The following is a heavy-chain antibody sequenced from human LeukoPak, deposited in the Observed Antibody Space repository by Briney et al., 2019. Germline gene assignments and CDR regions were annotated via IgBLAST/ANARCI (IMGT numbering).Heavy chain of an antibody. J-gene: IGHJ4*02. V-gene: IGHV4-39*07. CDR1: GGSISSSSYY. D-gene: IGHD1-26*01. CDR2: IYYSGST. Sequence: SETLSLTCTVSGGSISSSSYYWGWIRQPPGKGLEWIGSIYYSGSTYYNPSLKSRVTISVDTSKNQFSLKLSSVTAADTAVYYCARDLSKWELLQGDYWGQGTLVTVSS. CDR3: ARDLSKWELLQGDY.